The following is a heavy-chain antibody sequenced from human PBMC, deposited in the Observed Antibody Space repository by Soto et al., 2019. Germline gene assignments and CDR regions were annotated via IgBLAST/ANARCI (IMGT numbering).Heavy chain of an antibody. Sequence: QVQLVESGGGVVQPGRSLRLSCAASGFTFSNYGMHWVRQAPGKGLEWVAVISYHGSDKYYADSVKGRFTISRDNSKNTLYLQRDSLRAEDTAVYYCAKDHLTTTVTTVGYWGQGSLVTVSP. CDR3: AKDHLTTTVTTVGY. V-gene: IGHV3-30*18. D-gene: IGHD4-17*01. J-gene: IGHJ4*02. CDR2: ISYHGSDK. CDR1: GFTFSNYG.